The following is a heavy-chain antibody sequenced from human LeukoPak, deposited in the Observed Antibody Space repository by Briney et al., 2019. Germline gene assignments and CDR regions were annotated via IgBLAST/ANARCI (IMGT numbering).Heavy chain of an antibody. D-gene: IGHD3-9*01. CDR1: GGSISSYY. CDR3: ARSRTMRYDILTGHYGMDV. V-gene: IGHV4-59*01. CDR2: IYYSGST. J-gene: IGHJ6*04. Sequence: PSETLSLTCTVSGGSISSYYWSWIRQPPGKGLEWIEYIYYSGSTNYNPSLKSRVTISVDTSKNQFSLKLSSVTAADTAVYYCARSRTMRYDILTGHYGMDVWGKGTTVTVSS.